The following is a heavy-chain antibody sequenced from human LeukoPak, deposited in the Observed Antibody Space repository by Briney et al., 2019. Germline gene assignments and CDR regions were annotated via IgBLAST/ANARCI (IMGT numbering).Heavy chain of an antibody. CDR3: ASAVLWFGELSPRDY. CDR1: GFSIGTYS. J-gene: IGHJ4*02. CDR2: ISSSSGTI. V-gene: IGHV3-48*01. D-gene: IGHD3-10*01. Sequence: GGSLRLSCAASGFSIGTYSMNWVRQAPGKGLEWVSYISSSSGTIYYADSVKGRFTISRDNAKNSLYLQMNSLRAEDTAVYYCASAVLWFGELSPRDYWGQGTLVTVSS.